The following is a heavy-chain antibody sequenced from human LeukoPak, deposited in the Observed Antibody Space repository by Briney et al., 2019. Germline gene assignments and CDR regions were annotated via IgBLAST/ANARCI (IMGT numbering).Heavy chain of an antibody. V-gene: IGHV3-48*01. Sequence: GGSLRLSCAASGFNYSSYTMNWVRQAPGMGLEWLSYISASRGITYYADSVKGRFTISRDNAKNSLYLQMNSLRAEDTAVYYCARGQEENDAFDIWGQGTMVTVSS. CDR1: GFNYSSYT. CDR3: ARGQEENDAFDI. J-gene: IGHJ3*02. CDR2: ISASRGIT.